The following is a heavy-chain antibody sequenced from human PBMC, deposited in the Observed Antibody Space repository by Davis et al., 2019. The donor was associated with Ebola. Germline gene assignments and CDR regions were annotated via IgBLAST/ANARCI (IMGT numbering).Heavy chain of an antibody. CDR2: IIPIFGTA. D-gene: IGHD1-26*01. J-gene: IGHJ4*02. CDR1: GGTFSSYA. CDR3: ARGGGSSKRTMGY. V-gene: IGHV1-69*13. Sequence: SVKVSCKASGGTFSSYAISWVRQAPGQGREWMGGIIPIFGTANDAQKFQGRVTITADESTSTAYMELSSLRSDDTAVYYCARGGGSSKRTMGYWGQGTLVTVSS.